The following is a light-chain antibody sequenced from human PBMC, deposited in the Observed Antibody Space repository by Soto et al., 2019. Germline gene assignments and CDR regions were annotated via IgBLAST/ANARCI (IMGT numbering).Light chain of an antibody. J-gene: IGKJ4*01. Sequence: IQLTQSPSSLSASVGDRVTITCRASQDISNYLAWYQQKPGKAPNLLIYAASTLQSGVPSRFSGSGSGTDFTLAISSLEPEDFAVYYCQQRSNWPPVTFGGGTKVGIK. CDR1: QDISNY. CDR2: AAS. V-gene: IGKV1-9*01. CDR3: QQRSNWPPVT.